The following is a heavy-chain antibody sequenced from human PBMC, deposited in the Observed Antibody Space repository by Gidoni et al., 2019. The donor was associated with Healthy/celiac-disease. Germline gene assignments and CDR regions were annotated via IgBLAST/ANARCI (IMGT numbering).Heavy chain of an antibody. J-gene: IGHJ6*02. Sequence: QGQLQQWGAGLLKPSETLSLTRAVYGGSFSGYYWSWRRQPPGKGLGWVGESNHSGSTNYNPSLKSRGTISVDTSKNQFSLKLSSVTAADTAVYYCARGLPYYYYGMDVWGQGTTVTVSS. CDR3: ARGLPYYYYGMDV. V-gene: IGHV4-34*01. CDR1: GGSFSGYY. CDR2: SNHSGST.